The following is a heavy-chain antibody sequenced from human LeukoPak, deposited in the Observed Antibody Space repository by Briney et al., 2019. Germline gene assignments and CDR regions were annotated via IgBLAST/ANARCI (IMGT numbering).Heavy chain of an antibody. CDR1: GFTFSRHG. V-gene: IGHV3-30*18. D-gene: IGHD3-16*01. J-gene: IGHJ2*01. CDR3: AKEGAWGNWYFDL. Sequence: GRSLRLSRAASGFTFSRHGMHWVRQAPGKGLEWVAVIGDTGRAKYYADSVKGRFTTSRDNSKNTLYLEMNSLRYEDTALYYCAKEGAWGNWYFDLWGRGTLVTVSS. CDR2: IGDTGRAK.